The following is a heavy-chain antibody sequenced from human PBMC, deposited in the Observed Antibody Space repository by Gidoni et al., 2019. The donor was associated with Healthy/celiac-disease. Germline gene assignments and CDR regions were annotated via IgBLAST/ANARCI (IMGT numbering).Heavy chain of an antibody. CDR3: ARSLSVGVYYYYGMDV. CDR2: ISSSGSTI. V-gene: IGHV3-11*01. D-gene: IGHD3-22*01. CDR1: GFTFSAYY. J-gene: IGHJ6*02. Sequence: QVQLVESGGGLVKPGGSLRLSCSASGFTFSAYYMSWIRQAPGKGLEWVSYISSSGSTIYYADSVKGRFTISRDNAKNSLYLQMNSLRAEDTAVYYCARSLSVGVYYYYGMDVWGQGTTVTVSS.